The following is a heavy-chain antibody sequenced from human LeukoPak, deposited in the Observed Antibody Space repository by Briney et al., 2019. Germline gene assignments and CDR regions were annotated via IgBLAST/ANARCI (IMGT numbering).Heavy chain of an antibody. CDR1: GFTFSSYG. CDR2: ISYDGSNK. D-gene: IGHD3-10*01. V-gene: IGHV3-30*18. Sequence: PGGSLRLSCAAPGFTFSSYGMHWVRQAPGKGLEWVAVISYDGSNKYYADSVKGRFTISRDNSKNTLYLQMNSLRAEDTAVYYCAKGGVIANVWGQGTTVTVSS. CDR3: AKGGVIANV. J-gene: IGHJ6*02.